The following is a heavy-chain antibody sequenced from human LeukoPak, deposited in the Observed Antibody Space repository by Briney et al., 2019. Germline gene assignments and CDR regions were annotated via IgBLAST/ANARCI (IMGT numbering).Heavy chain of an antibody. Sequence: PGGSLRLSYAASGFTFSSYSMNWVRQAPGKGLEWVSSISSSSSYIYYADSVKGRFTISRDNAKNSLYLQMNSLRAEDTAVYYCARSACSGGSCFFSYWGQGTLVTVSS. CDR2: ISSSSSYI. V-gene: IGHV3-21*01. CDR1: GFTFSSYS. J-gene: IGHJ4*02. CDR3: ARSACSGGSCFFSY. D-gene: IGHD2-15*01.